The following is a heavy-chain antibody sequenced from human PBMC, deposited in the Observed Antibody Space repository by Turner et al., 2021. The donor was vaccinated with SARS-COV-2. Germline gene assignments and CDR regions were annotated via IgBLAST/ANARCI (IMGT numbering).Heavy chain of an antibody. CDR3: AKGGSGSYYTHFDY. CDR1: GFTFSSYG. Sequence: QVQLVESGGGVVQPGRSLRLPCAASGFTFSSYGRHWVRQAPGKGLEWVAVISYDGSNKYYADSVKGRFTISRDNSKKTVYLQMNSLRAEDTAVYYCAKGGSGSYYTHFDYWGQGTLVTVSS. CDR2: ISYDGSNK. V-gene: IGHV3-30*18. J-gene: IGHJ4*02. D-gene: IGHD3-10*01.